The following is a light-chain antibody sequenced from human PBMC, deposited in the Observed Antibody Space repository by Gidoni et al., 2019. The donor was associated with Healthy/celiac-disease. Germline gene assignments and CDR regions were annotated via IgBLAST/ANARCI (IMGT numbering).Light chain of an antibody. J-gene: IGLJ1*01. Sequence: SYELTQPPSVSVSPGQTASITCSGDKLGDKYACCYQQKPGQSPVLVIYQDSKRPSGITERFSGSNSGNTATLTISGTQAMDEADYYCQAWDSSILYVFGTGTKVTVL. CDR3: QAWDSSILYV. CDR1: KLGDKY. CDR2: QDS. V-gene: IGLV3-1*01.